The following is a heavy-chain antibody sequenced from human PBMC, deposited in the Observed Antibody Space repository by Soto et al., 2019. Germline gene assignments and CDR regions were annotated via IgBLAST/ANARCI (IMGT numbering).Heavy chain of an antibody. CDR3: ARDADILTGSDAFDI. J-gene: IGHJ3*02. CDR2: IGSSSSYT. CDR1: GFTFSDYY. D-gene: IGHD3-9*01. Sequence: QVQLVESGGGLVKPGGSLRLSCAASGFTFSDYYMSWIRQAPGKGLEWVSYIGSSSSYTNYADSVKGRFTISRDNAKNSLYLQMNSLRADDTAVYYCARDADILTGSDAFDIWGRGTMVTVSS. V-gene: IGHV3-11*05.